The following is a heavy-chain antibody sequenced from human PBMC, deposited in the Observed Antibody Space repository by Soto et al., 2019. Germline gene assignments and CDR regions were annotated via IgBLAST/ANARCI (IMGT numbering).Heavy chain of an antibody. V-gene: IGHV1-69*06. J-gene: IGHJ5*02. CDR2: IIPIFGTA. CDR1: GGTFSSYA. Sequence: ASVKVSCKASGGTFSSYAISWVRQAPGQGLEWMGGIIPIFGTANYAQKFQGRVTITADKSTSTAYMELSSLRSEDTAVYYCARRGGIAVARNTAFDPWGQGTLVTVSS. CDR3: ARRGGIAVARNTAFDP. D-gene: IGHD6-19*01.